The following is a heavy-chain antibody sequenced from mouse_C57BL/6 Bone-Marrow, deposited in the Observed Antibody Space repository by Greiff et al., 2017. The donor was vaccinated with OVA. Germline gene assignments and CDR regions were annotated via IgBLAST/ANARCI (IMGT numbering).Heavy chain of an antibody. CDR1: GFTFTDYY. J-gene: IGHJ2*01. Sequence: DVMLVESGGGLVQPGGSLSLSCAASGFTFTDYYMSWVRQPPGKALEWLGFIRNKANGYTTEYSASVKGRFTISRVNSQSILYLQMNALRAEDSATYYCASLDYDGYYFDYWGQGTTLTVSS. CDR2: IRNKANGYTT. CDR3: ASLDYDGYYFDY. V-gene: IGHV7-3*01. D-gene: IGHD2-4*01.